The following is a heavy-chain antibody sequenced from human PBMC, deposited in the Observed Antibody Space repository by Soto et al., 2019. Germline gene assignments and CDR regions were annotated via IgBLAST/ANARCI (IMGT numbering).Heavy chain of an antibody. V-gene: IGHV3-23*01. Sequence: GGSLRLSCAASGFPFSTNAMSWVRQAPGKGLEWVSTISDSGGRTYYADSVEGRFTISRDNSKNTLYLQMNSLRVEDTAVFYCAKHQIGWYDFDYWGQGALVTVSS. J-gene: IGHJ4*02. D-gene: IGHD6-19*01. CDR1: GFPFSTNA. CDR3: AKHQIGWYDFDY. CDR2: ISDSGGRT.